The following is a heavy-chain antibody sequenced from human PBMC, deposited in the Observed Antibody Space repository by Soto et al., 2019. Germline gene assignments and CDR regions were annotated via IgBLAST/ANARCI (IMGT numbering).Heavy chain of an antibody. CDR2: ISWNSGSI. CDR1: GFTFDDYA. J-gene: IGHJ6*03. D-gene: IGHD6-6*01. V-gene: IGHV3-9*01. Sequence: GGSLRLSCAASGFTFDDYAMHWVRQAPGKGLEWVSGISWNSGSIGYADSVKGRFTISRDNAKNSLYLQMNSLRAEDTALYYCAKDGIAARPFYYYYYMDVWGKGTTVTVSS. CDR3: AKDGIAARPFYYYYYMDV.